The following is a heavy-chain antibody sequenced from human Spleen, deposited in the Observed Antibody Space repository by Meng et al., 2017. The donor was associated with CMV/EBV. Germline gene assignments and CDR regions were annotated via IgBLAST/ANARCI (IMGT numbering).Heavy chain of an antibody. D-gene: IGHD3-16*01. CDR3: ARDGGPFDY. Sequence: QGQLVGAGGGVVQPGGSLGLSCAASGFTFSSDGMHWVRQAPGKGLEWVAVISYDGSNKYYADSVKGRFTISRDNSKNTLYLQMNSLRAEDTAVYYYARDGGPFDYWGQGTLVTVSS. CDR2: ISYDGSNK. CDR1: GFTFSSDG. V-gene: IGHV3-30*19. J-gene: IGHJ4*02.